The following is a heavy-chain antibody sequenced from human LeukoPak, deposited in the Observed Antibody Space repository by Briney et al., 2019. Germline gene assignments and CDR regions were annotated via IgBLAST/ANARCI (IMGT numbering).Heavy chain of an antibody. J-gene: IGHJ4*02. V-gene: IGHV3-23*01. D-gene: IGHD6-13*01. CDR2: IGGSGGGI. CDR3: AKGSEQSIEAAKELLGVFDY. CDR1: GFTFSTVA. Sequence: GGSLSLSCAVSGFTFSTVAMSWVPGAPGKGLEWVSGIGGSGGGIYYADSVKGRFTISRDNSKHTPYLQLNSRRAEDTAVYYCAKGSEQSIEAAKELLGVFDYWGQGTLVTASS.